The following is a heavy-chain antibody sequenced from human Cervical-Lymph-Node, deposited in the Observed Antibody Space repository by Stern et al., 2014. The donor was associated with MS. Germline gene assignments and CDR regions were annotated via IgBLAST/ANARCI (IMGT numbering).Heavy chain of an antibody. V-gene: IGHV1-46*01. CDR2: INPSGGST. D-gene: IGHD6-19*01. CDR1: GYNFTIYY. Sequence: QVQLMQSGAEVKKPGASVKGSCKASGYNFTIYYMHWVRQAPGQGLEGMGIINPSGGSTSYAQKFQGRVTMTRDTSTSTVYMELSSLRSEDTAVYYCAREVAGHRLGMMDVWGQGTTVTVSS. J-gene: IGHJ6*02. CDR3: AREVAGHRLGMMDV.